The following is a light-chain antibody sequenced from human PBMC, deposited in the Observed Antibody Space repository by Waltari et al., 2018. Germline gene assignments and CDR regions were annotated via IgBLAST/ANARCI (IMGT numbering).Light chain of an antibody. J-gene: IGLJ3*02. V-gene: IGLV1-44*01. CDR3: AAWDDSLSGPG. CDR1: TSNIGSNT. Sequence: QSVLTQPPSASGTPGQRVTISCSGSTSNIGSNTVNWYQQLPGTAPKLLIYTNNPRPSGVPDRFSGSESGTSASLAISGLQSEDEADYYCAAWDDSLSGPGFGGGTKLTVL. CDR2: TNN.